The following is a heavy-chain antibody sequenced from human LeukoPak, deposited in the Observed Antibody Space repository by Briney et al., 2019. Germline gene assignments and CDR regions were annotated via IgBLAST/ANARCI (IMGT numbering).Heavy chain of an antibody. CDR3: ARQPTSMVRGIIITDYYFDY. D-gene: IGHD3-10*01. CDR1: GYSFTTHW. V-gene: IGHV5-51*01. CDR2: IYPNDSDT. J-gene: IGHJ4*02. Sequence: GESLKISCKASGYSFTTHWIGWVRQMPGKGLEWMGIIYPNDSDTRYSPSFQGQVTISADKSISTAYLQWSSLKASDTAMYYCARQPTSMVRGIIITDYYFDYWGQGTLVTVSS.